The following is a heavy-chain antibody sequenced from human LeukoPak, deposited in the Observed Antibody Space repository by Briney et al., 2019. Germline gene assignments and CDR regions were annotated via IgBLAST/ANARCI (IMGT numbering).Heavy chain of an antibody. V-gene: IGHV3-23*01. CDR3: AKSVRCLENYYFMDV. J-gene: IGHJ6*03. CDR2: ISGSGGST. CDR1: GFTFSSYA. Sequence: GGSLRLSCAASGFTFSSYAMSWVRQAPGKGLEWVSAISGSGGSTYYAAFVKGRFTISGDNSKNTLYLIMNSLRAGDTAVYYCAKSVRCLENYYFMDVWGKGTTVTVSS. D-gene: IGHD3-3*01.